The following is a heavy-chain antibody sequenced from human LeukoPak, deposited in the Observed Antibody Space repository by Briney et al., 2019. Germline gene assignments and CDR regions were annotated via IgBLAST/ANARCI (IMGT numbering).Heavy chain of an antibody. V-gene: IGHV1-2*02. J-gene: IGHJ5*02. CDR1: GYTFTGYY. CDR3: ARGHSRGWFTA. CDR2: IDPNNGAT. D-gene: IGHD6-19*01. Sequence: ASVKVSCKASGYTFTGYYMHWVRQAPGQGPEWMGWIDPNNGATHSAQKFQGRVTMTRDTSIGTAYMDLSRLTSDDTAVYYCARGHSRGWFTAWGQGTLVTVPS.